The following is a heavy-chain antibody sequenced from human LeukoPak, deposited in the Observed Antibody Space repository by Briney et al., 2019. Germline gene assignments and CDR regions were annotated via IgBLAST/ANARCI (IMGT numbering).Heavy chain of an antibody. D-gene: IGHD5-24*01. J-gene: IGHJ3*01. CDR3: AKDIQLST. CDR2: ISFSGDNS. CDR1: GCNFRDAA. V-gene: IGHV3-23*01. Sequence: GGSLRLSCAASGCNFRDAAMTWVRQAPGKGLEWVSLISFSGDNSYYADSVKGRFTISRDNSKNTLSLQMNSLRVEDTAIYYCAKDIQLSTWGLGTMVTVSS.